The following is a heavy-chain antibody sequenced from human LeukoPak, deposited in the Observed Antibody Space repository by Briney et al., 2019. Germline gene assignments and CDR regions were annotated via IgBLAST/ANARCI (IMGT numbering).Heavy chain of an antibody. CDR3: AKLPWGDHDLFDY. CDR1: GFTFSSYG. CDR2: ISYDGSNK. J-gene: IGHJ4*02. D-gene: IGHD2-21*02. V-gene: IGHV3-30*18. Sequence: GRSLRLSCAASGFTFSSYGMHWVRQAPGKGLEWVAVISYDGSNKYYADSVKGRFTISRDNSKNTLYLQMNSLRAEDTAVYYCAKLPWGDHDLFDYWGQGTLVTVSS.